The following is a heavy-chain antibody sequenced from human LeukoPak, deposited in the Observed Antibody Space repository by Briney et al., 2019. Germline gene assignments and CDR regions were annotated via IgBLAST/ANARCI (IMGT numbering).Heavy chain of an antibody. CDR2: IYSGTNT. CDR1: GFIVSNKY. V-gene: IGHV3-53*01. J-gene: IGHJ4*02. D-gene: IGHD3-16*01. CDR3: TRLGPYYFDS. Sequence: GGSLRLSCAASGFIVSNKYMSWVRQAPGKGLEWVSVIYSGTNTYYADSVQGRFTITRDTSRNTLYLQMNSLRAEDTAVYYCTRLGPYYFDSWGQGTLVIVSS.